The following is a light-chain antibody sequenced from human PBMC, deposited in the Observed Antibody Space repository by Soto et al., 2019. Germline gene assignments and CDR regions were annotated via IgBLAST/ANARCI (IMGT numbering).Light chain of an antibody. Sequence: EIVLTQSPATLSLSPGERVTLSCRPSQSVSSYFDWYQQKPGTAPRLLIYDASNRATGIPARFSGGGSGTDFTLTISSLEPEDFAVYYCQQRSNGPLTFGQGTRLEIK. CDR3: QQRSNGPLT. CDR1: QSVSSY. V-gene: IGKV3-11*01. CDR2: DAS. J-gene: IGKJ5*01.